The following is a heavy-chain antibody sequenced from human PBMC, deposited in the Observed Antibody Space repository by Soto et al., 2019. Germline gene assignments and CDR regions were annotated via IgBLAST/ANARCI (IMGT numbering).Heavy chain of an antibody. Sequence: QVQLVPSGAEVKKPGSSVKVSCKASGGTFSSYAISWVRQAPGQGLEWMGGIIPIFGTANYAQKFQGRVTITADESTSTAYMELSSLRSEDTAVYYCASSMGATHYYYYGMDVWGQGTTVTVSS. J-gene: IGHJ6*02. V-gene: IGHV1-69*01. D-gene: IGHD1-26*01. CDR2: IIPIFGTA. CDR1: GGTFSSYA. CDR3: ASSMGATHYYYYGMDV.